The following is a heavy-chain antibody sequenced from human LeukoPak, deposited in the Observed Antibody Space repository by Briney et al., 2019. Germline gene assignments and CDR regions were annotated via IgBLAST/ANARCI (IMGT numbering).Heavy chain of an antibody. CDR2: INGSGGNT. J-gene: IGHJ4*02. V-gene: IGHV3-23*01. Sequence: GGSLRLSCAASGFTFSNYAMSWVRQAAGKGLAWVSAINGSGGNTYYAGSVKGRFTISRDNAKKTLYLQMNRLTAEDTAGYYCSTRDGNDNGDSGIVYWGQGTLVTVSS. CDR3: STRDGNDNGDSGIVY. D-gene: IGHD4-17*01. CDR1: GFTFSNYA.